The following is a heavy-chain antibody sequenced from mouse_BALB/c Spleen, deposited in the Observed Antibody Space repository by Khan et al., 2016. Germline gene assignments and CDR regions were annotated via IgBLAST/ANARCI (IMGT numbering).Heavy chain of an antibody. CDR1: GYTFTSYW. Sequence: QVQLQQSGAELAKPGASVKMSCKASGYTFTSYWMHWVKQRPGQGLEWIGYINPSTGYTEYNQKFKDKATLTADKSSSTAYMQLSSLTSEDSAVYYYARPSFAYWGQGTLVTVSA. V-gene: IGHV1-7*01. J-gene: IGHJ3*01. CDR2: INPSTGYT. CDR3: ARPSFAY.